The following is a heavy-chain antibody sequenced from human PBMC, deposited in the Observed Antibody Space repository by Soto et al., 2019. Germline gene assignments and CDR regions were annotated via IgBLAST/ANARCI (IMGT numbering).Heavy chain of an antibody. D-gene: IGHD3-10*01. CDR2: IYPGDCDI. Sequence: PXVFLKISFQASGYNCTSHWIGLVRQIPGKGLEWRGIIYPGDCDIRYSPSFQGQVTISADKSITTAYLQWSGLKASDTAIYSCLRQNTWRELPHHFDYWGQGILVPVSS. CDR1: GYNCTSHW. CDR3: LRQNTWRELPHHFDY. J-gene: IGHJ4*02. V-gene: IGHV5-51*01.